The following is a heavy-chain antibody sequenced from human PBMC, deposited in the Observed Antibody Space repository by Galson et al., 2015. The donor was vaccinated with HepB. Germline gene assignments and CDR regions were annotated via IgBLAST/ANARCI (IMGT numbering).Heavy chain of an antibody. CDR1: GFTFSSYG. D-gene: IGHD4-17*01. V-gene: IGHV3-30*03. Sequence: SLRLSCAASGFTFSSYGMHWVRQAPGKGLEWVAVISYDGSNKYYADSVKGRFTISRDNSKNTLYLQMNSLRAEDTAVYYCASKGLTFYGDYGAYYFDYWGQGTLVTVSS. J-gene: IGHJ4*02. CDR3: ASKGLTFYGDYGAYYFDY. CDR2: ISYDGSNK.